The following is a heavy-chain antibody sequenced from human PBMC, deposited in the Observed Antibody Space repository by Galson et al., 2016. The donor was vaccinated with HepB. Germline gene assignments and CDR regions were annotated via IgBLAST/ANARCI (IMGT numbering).Heavy chain of an antibody. D-gene: IGHD2-21*02. V-gene: IGHV3-9*01. J-gene: IGHJ4*02. CDR1: GFTFDDYG. CDR2: ISWRSGSI. CDR3: VKTGDSNVVTTYYFDY. Sequence: SLRLSCAASGFTFDDYGMHWVRQAPGKGLEWVSGISWRSGSICYADSVQGRFTISRDNAKNSLYLQMNSLRAEDTAFYYCVKTGDSNVVTTYYFDYWGQGILVTVSS.